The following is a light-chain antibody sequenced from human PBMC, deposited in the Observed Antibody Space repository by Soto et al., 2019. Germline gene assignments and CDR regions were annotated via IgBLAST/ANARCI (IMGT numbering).Light chain of an antibody. CDR1: QDIKNY. V-gene: IGKV1-33*01. CDR2: DAS. Sequence: DIQMTQSPSSLSASVGDRVTITCQASQDIKNYLNWYQQKSGKAPKLLIYDASDLETGVPSRFSGSGSGTDFSLTISSLQAEDVAVYYCQQYYTTPFTFGPGTKVDIK. J-gene: IGKJ3*01. CDR3: QQYYTTPFT.